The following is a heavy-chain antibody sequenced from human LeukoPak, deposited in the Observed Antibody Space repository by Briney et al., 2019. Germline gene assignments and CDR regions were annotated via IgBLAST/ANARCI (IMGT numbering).Heavy chain of an antibody. D-gene: IGHD4-17*01. CDR2: ISYDGSNK. Sequence: PGGSLRLSCAASGFTFSSYAMHWVRQAPGKGLEWVAVISYDGSNKYYADSVKGRFTISRDNSKNTLYLQMNSLRAEDTAVYYCARDGAGSYGDYEHFDYWGQGTLVTVSS. CDR1: GFTFSSYA. J-gene: IGHJ4*02. CDR3: ARDGAGSYGDYEHFDY. V-gene: IGHV3-30*04.